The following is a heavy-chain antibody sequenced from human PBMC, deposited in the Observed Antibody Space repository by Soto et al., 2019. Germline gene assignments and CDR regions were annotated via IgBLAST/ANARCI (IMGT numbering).Heavy chain of an antibody. D-gene: IGHD6-6*01. CDR2: IKSKTDGGTT. Sequence: GGSLRLSCAASGFTFSNAWMNWVRQAPGKGLEWVGRIKSKTDGGTTDYAAPVKGRFTISRDDSKNTLYLQMNSLKTEDTAVYYCTTVLMEQLVEVPLWGMDVWGQGTTVTVSS. V-gene: IGHV3-15*07. J-gene: IGHJ6*02. CDR3: TTVLMEQLVEVPLWGMDV. CDR1: GFTFSNAW.